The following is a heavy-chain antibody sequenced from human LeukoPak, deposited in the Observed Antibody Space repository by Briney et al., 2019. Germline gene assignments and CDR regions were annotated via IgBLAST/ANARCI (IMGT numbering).Heavy chain of an antibody. CDR1: GGTFGSYA. Sequence: ASVKVSCKASGGTFGSYAISWVRQAPGQGLEWMGRIIPIFGTANYAQKFQGRVTITTDESTSTAYMELSSLRSEDTAVYYCARDGGSSSFGYWGQGTMVTVSS. D-gene: IGHD6-13*01. J-gene: IGHJ4*02. V-gene: IGHV1-69*05. CDR2: IIPIFGTA. CDR3: ARDGGSSSFGY.